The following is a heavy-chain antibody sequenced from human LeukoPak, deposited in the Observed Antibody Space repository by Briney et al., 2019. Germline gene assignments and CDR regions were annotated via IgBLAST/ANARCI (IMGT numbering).Heavy chain of an antibody. CDR3: ARGAWGIFDP. CDR1: GRSFSGYY. CDR2: INHSGST. D-gene: IGHD3-16*01. Sequence: SETLSLTCAVYGRSFSGYYWSWIRQPPGKGLEWIGEINHSGSTNYNPSLKSRVTISVDTSKNQFSLKLSSVTAADTAVYYCARGAWGIFDPWGQGTLVIVSS. J-gene: IGHJ5*02. V-gene: IGHV4-34*01.